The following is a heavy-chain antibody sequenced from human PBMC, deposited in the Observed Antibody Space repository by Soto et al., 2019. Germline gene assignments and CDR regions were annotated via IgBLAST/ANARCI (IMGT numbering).Heavy chain of an antibody. D-gene: IGHD5-18*01. V-gene: IGHV4-30-4*01. CDR1: GGSISSGYYY. CDR2: IYYSGST. Sequence: PSETLSLTCTVSGGSISSGYYYWSWIRQPPGKGLEWIGYIYYSGSTYYNPSLKSRVTISVDTSKNQFSLKLSSVTAADTAVYYCARESRYGYEGYYYYYGMDVWGQGTTVTVSS. J-gene: IGHJ6*02. CDR3: ARESRYGYEGYYYYYGMDV.